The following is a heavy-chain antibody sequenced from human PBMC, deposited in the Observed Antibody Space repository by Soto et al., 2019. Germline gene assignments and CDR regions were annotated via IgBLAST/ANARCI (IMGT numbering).Heavy chain of an antibody. CDR2: IYYSGST. CDR1: GFSISSYY. D-gene: IGHD3-16*02. CDR3: ARRKYDYIWGSYRPTTLGSGWAFDL. V-gene: IGHV4-59*08. J-gene: IGHJ3*01. Sequence: PWETMSLTCTFSGFSISSYYLNLRRKAPGKGLERIGCIYYSGSTNYNPSLKSRVTISVDTSKNQFSLKLSSVTAADTAVYYCARRKYDYIWGSYRPTTLGSGWAFDLWGQGTMVTVSS.